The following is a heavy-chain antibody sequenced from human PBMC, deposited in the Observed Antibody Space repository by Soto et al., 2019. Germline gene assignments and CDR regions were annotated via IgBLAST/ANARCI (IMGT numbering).Heavy chain of an antibody. V-gene: IGHV3-23*01. Sequence: EVQLLESGGGLVQPGGSLRLSCAVSGLTFRNHAMSWVRQAPGKGLEWVSTIAPIGYSTHYAGSVEGRFTISRDDSKSTLDLQMNSLRADDTAVYYCVSWASHHFDYWGQGTLVYVSS. J-gene: IGHJ4*02. CDR1: GLTFRNHA. CDR3: VSWASHHFDY. CDR2: IAPIGYST. D-gene: IGHD3-16*01.